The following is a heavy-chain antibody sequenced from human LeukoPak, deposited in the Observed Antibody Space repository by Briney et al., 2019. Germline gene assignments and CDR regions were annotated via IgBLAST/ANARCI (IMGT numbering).Heavy chain of an antibody. D-gene: IGHD3-3*01. Sequence: GRSLRLSCAASGFTFDDYAMHWVRQAPGKGLEWVSGISWNSGSIGYADSVKGRFTISRDNAKNSLYLQMNSLRAEDTALYYCAKDMWDFWSGYPGAFDIWGQGTMVTVSS. CDR3: AKDMWDFWSGYPGAFDI. V-gene: IGHV3-9*01. J-gene: IGHJ3*02. CDR1: GFTFDDYA. CDR2: ISWNSGSI.